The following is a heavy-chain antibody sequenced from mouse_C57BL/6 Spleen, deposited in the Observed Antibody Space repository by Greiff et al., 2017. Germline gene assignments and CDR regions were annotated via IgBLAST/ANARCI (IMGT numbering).Heavy chain of an antibody. V-gene: IGHV1-76*01. Sequence: VQLQQSGAELVRPGASVKLSCKASGYTFTDYYINWVKQRPGQGLEWIARIYPGSGNTYYNEKFKGKATLTAEKSSSTAYMQLSSLTSEDSAVYFCARGKITTANSGSFDYWGQGTTLTVSS. D-gene: IGHD1-2*01. J-gene: IGHJ2*01. CDR2: IYPGSGNT. CDR1: GYTFTDYY. CDR3: ARGKITTANSGSFDY.